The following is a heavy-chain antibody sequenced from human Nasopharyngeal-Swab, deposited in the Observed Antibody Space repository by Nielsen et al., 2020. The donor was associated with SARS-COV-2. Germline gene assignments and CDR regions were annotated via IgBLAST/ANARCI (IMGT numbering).Heavy chain of an antibody. D-gene: IGHD2-2*01. CDR3: ASPRTGYCSSTSCSEDAFEI. CDR2: ISGYNGNT. V-gene: IGHV1-18*01. Sequence: ASVKVSCKASGYTFTNYGITWVRQAPGQGLEWMGWISGYNGNTNYAQKLQRRLTMTTDTSTSTAYMELRSLRSDDTAVYYCASPRTGYCSSTSCSEDAFEIWGQGTMVTVSS. J-gene: IGHJ3*02. CDR1: GYTFTNYG.